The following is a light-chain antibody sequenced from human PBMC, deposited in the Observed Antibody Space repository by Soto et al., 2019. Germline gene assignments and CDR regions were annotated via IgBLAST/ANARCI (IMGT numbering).Light chain of an antibody. CDR2: GAS. V-gene: IGKV3-20*01. CDR3: QRYDRLRT. Sequence: QSPATLSLSPGEGATLSLRTSQSVSNFFAWSQQKPDQAPRLLIYGASNRATGIPDRFNGSGSGTDFTLTITRLEHEDVAMYYWQRYDRLRTFGEGTKVDI. J-gene: IGKJ1*01. CDR1: QSVSNF.